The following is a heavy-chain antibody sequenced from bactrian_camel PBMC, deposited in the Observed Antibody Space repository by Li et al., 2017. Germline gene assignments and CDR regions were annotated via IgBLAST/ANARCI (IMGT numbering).Heavy chain of an antibody. V-gene: IGHV3S25*01. D-gene: IGHD2*01. CDR3: AASERSGICALAEWAFTY. J-gene: IGHJ4*01. CDR2: IYEGDGSV. Sequence: WSLGLSCAGSGLTVSTYCMAWFRQTSAKEREVVALIYEGDGSVYYADSVKGRFTIFIDHVTGTLDLQMNSLEPEDTGTYYCAASERSGICALAEWAFTYWGQGTQVTVS. CDR1: GLTVSTYC.